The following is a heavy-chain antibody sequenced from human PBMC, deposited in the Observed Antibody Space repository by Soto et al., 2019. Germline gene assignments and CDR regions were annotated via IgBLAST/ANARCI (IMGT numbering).Heavy chain of an antibody. V-gene: IGHV4-39*01. D-gene: IGHD3-3*01. CDR1: GYSVTSSDYY. J-gene: IGHJ6*02. CDR2: MFYSGLT. Sequence: KPSETLSLTCSVSGYSVTSSDYYWAWIRQPPGKGLEWIGSMFYSGLTYYNPSLKSRVTLSVDTSKNQFSVRLNSVTAADTAVYYFAPLSVSLSGSYGIHVWGQGTTVTVSS. CDR3: APLSVSLSGSYGIHV.